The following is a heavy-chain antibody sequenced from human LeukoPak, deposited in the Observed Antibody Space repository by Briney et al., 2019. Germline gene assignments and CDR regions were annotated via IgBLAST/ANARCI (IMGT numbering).Heavy chain of an antibody. Sequence: ASVKVSCKASGYTFTSYGISWVRQAPGQGLEWMGRISAYNGNTNYAQKLQGRVTMTTDTSTSTAYMELRSLRSDDTAVYYCARDSADCSSSSCYSAEYFQHWGQGTLVTVSS. V-gene: IGHV1-18*01. CDR2: ISAYNGNT. J-gene: IGHJ1*01. CDR3: ARDSADCSSSSCYSAEYFQH. CDR1: GYTFTSYG. D-gene: IGHD2-15*01.